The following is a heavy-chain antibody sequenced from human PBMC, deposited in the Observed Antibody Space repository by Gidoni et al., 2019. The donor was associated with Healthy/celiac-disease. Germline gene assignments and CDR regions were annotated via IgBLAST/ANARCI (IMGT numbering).Heavy chain of an antibody. CDR2: INPSGGST. J-gene: IGHJ6*02. Sequence: QVQLVQSGAEVKKPGASVKVSCKASGYTFTSYYMHWVRQAPGQGLEWMGIINPSGGSTSYAQKFQGRVTMTRDTSTSTVYMELSSLRSEDTAVYYCARSRFLEWFAYYYYGMDVWGQGTTVTVSS. CDR1: GYTFTSYY. V-gene: IGHV1-46*01. CDR3: ARSRFLEWFAYYYYGMDV. D-gene: IGHD3-3*01.